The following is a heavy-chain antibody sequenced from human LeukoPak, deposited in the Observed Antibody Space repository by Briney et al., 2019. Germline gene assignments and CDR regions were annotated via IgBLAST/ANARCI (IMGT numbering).Heavy chain of an antibody. J-gene: IGHJ4*02. Sequence: GGSLRLSCAASGFTFSSYGMHWVRQAPGKGLEGVAVISYDGSNKYYADSVKGRCTISRDNSKNTLYLQMNSLRAEDTAVYYCAKDRRALYSIAAAGTFDYWGQGTLVIVSS. V-gene: IGHV3-30*18. CDR3: AKDRRALYSIAAAGTFDY. D-gene: IGHD6-13*01. CDR1: GFTFSSYG. CDR2: ISYDGSNK.